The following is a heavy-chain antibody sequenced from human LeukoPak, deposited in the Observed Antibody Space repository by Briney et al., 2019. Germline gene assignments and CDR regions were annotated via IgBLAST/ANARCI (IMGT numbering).Heavy chain of an antibody. D-gene: IGHD3-16*02. CDR2: TYYRSKWYN. CDR3: ARAAKTSHTRSMITFGGVIVQSPGAFDI. CDR1: GDSVPSDSAA. V-gene: IGHV6-1*01. J-gene: IGHJ3*02. Sequence: SQTLSLTCAISGDSVPSDSAAWNWIRQSPSRGLEWLGRTYYRSKWYNDYAVSVKSRITINPDTSKNQFSLQLNSVTPEDTAVYYCARAAKTSHTRSMITFGGVIVQSPGAFDIWGQGTMVTVSS.